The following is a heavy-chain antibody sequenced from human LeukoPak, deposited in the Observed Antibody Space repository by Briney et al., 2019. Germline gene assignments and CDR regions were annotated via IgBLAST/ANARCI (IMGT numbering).Heavy chain of an antibody. CDR1: GFTFSTYG. J-gene: IGHJ4*02. D-gene: IGHD4-23*01. CDR2: IWFDGSNK. V-gene: IGHV3-33*01. CDR3: ARAVGPFDY. Sequence: GGSLRLSCAASGFTFSTYGMHWVRQAPGEGLEWMAVIWFDGSNKYYADSVKGRFTISRDNSKDTLYLLMNSLKAEDTAVYYCARAVGPFDYWGQGTLVTVSS.